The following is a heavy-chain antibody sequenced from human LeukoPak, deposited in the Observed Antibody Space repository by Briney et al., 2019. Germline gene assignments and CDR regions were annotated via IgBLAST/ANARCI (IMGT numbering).Heavy chain of an antibody. CDR1: GGSISSYS. D-gene: IGHD3-22*01. Sequence: PSETLSLTCTVSGGSISSYSWSWIRQPPGKGLEWIGYIYYSGSTNYNPSLKSRVTISVDTSKNQFSLKLSSVTAADTAVYYCARDTTPKYYYDSSGYYWFGAFDIWGQGTMVTVSS. V-gene: IGHV4-59*01. CDR3: ARDTTPKYYYDSSGYYWFGAFDI. J-gene: IGHJ3*02. CDR2: IYYSGST.